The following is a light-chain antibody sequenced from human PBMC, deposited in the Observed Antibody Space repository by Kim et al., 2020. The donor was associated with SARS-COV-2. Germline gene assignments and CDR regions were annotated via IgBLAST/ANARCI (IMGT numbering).Light chain of an antibody. V-gene: IGKV3-15*01. Sequence: SPGERAPLSCRASQSVSSHLAWYQQKPGQAPRLLISAASTRATGVPVRFSGSGSGTEFTLTISSLQSEDFAVYYCLQYYNWPPLTFGGGTKVDIK. CDR2: AAS. CDR1: QSVSSH. J-gene: IGKJ4*01. CDR3: LQYYNWPPLT.